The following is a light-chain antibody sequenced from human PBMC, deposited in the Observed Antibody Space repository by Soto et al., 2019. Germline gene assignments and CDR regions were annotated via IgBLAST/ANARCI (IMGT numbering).Light chain of an antibody. CDR3: QQRSNWPPAIT. CDR1: QTGSNSY. Sequence: IVLTHSPGTLYLSPGERATLPCRASQTGSNSYLAWYQQKSAQAPRLLIYGVSTRATGIPDRFSGSGSGTEFTLTISRLEPEDFAVYFCQQRSNWPPAITFGQGTLLEIK. CDR2: GVS. V-gene: IGKV3D-20*02. J-gene: IGKJ5*01.